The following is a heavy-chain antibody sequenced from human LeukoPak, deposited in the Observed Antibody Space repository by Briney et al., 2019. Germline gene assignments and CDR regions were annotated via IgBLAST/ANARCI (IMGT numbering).Heavy chain of an antibody. J-gene: IGHJ4*02. CDR3: ASYPRYSSSPPFDY. Sequence: ASVKVSCKASGYTFTGYYMHWVRQAPGQGFEWVGWINPNTGDTNYAQKFQGRVTMTRDTTISAAFMELTRLTSDDTAVYYCASYPRYSSSPPFDYWGQGTLVTVSS. D-gene: IGHD6-6*01. V-gene: IGHV1-2*02. CDR2: INPNTGDT. CDR1: GYTFTGYY.